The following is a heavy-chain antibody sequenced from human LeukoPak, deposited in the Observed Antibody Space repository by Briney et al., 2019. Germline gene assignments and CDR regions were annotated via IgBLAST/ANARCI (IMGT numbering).Heavy chain of an antibody. J-gene: IGHJ4*02. V-gene: IGHV3-30*03. CDR1: AFPFRNYA. CDR2: IASDGNDK. CDR3: ARDGGLYSVVLGADYNCFDY. Sequence: GKSLRLSCAASAFPFRNYAMHWLRQAPGKGLEWVAVIASDGNDKHLADSVKGRFTISRDNSRNTLFLQMNSLRPEDTAVYYCARDGGLYSVVLGADYNCFDYWGQGTLVTVSS. D-gene: IGHD3-10*01.